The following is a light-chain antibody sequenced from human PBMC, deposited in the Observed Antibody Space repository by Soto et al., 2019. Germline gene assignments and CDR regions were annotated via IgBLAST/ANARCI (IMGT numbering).Light chain of an antibody. Sequence: DIQMTQSPSSLSASVGDRVSITCRASQSIVSYLNWYQQIPGKAPKLLIYSSSTLQSGVPSRFIGSGSGTDFTLTISSLQPADFATYYCQQSYSAPYTFGQGTNLEIK. CDR1: QSIVSY. J-gene: IGKJ2*01. CDR3: QQSYSAPYT. V-gene: IGKV1-39*01. CDR2: SSS.